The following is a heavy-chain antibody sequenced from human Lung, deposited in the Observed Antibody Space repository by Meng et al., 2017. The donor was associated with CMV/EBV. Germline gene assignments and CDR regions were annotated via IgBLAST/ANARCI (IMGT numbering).Heavy chain of an antibody. Sequence: ETLSLTCATSGFTFSTYAMNWVRQAPGKGLEWVSTINSGSRGTIFYANSVRGRFTISRDDSRNTLYLQMISLRAEDTAIYYCAKRLPYYGMDVWGQGTAVTFSS. CDR3: AKRLPYYGMDV. CDR1: GFTFSTYA. D-gene: IGHD2-15*01. J-gene: IGHJ6*01. V-gene: IGHV3-23*01. CDR2: INSGSRGTI.